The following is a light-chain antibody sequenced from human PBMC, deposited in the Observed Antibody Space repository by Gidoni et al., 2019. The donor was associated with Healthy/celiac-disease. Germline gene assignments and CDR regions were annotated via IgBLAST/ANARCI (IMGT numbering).Light chain of an antibody. CDR2: WAS. J-gene: IGKJ1*01. CDR3: QQYYSTPWT. V-gene: IGKV4-1*01. Sequence: DIVMNQSPDTQAVSLGERATINCKSSQSVLYSSNNKNYLAWYQQKPGQPPKLLIYWASTRDSGVPYRFSGSGSGTDFTLTISSLQAEDVAVYYCQQYYSTPWTFGQXTKVEIK. CDR1: QSVLYSSNNKNY.